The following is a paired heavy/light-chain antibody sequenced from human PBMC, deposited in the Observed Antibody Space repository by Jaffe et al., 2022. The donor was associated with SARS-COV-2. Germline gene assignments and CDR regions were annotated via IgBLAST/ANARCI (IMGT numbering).Heavy chain of an antibody. CDR3: ARDSAASYTSKWFPLLDQ. Sequence: QVHLQESGPGLVKPSETLSLTCTVSGGSITTVKTYWSWIRQPAGKSLEWIGRIYSSGGTNYNPSLETRVTISADTSNNQFSLTLTSVTAADTAVYYCARDSAASYTSKWFPLLDQWGQGILVTVSS. D-gene: IGHD3-16*01. V-gene: IGHV4-61*02. J-gene: IGHJ4*02. CDR1: GGSITTVKTY. CDR2: IYSSGGT.
Light chain of an antibody. J-gene: IGKJ4*01. Sequence: EIVLTQSPATLSLSPGQRATLSCRASQSVSNYLVWYQQKPGQAPRLLIYDASNRATGIPARFSGGGSGTDFTLTISSLEPEDFALYYCQQRDNWPLTFGGGTKVEV. V-gene: IGKV3-11*01. CDR2: DAS. CDR3: QQRDNWPLT. CDR1: QSVSNY.